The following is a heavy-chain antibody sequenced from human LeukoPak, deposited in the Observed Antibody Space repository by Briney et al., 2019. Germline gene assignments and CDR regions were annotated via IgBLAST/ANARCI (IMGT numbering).Heavy chain of an antibody. J-gene: IGHJ4*02. CDR3: ARALITMVRGVGY. Sequence: ASVKVSCKASGYTFTSYNINWVRQAPGQGLEWMAWMHPNNGDTGYAQKFQDRVTVTSNTSISTAYMELSSLRSEDTAVYYCARALITMVRGVGYWGQGTLVTVSS. CDR2: MHPNNGDT. CDR1: GYTFTSYN. D-gene: IGHD3-10*01. V-gene: IGHV1-8*03.